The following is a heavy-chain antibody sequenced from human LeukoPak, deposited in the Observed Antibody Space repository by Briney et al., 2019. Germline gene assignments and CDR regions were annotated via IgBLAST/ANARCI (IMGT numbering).Heavy chain of an antibody. CDR2: ISSSSSYI. J-gene: IGHJ4*02. CDR3: AREGGSYYRPFDY. Sequence: GGSLRLSCAASGFTFSSYSMNWVRQAPGKGLEWVSSISSSSSYIYYADSVKGRFTISRDNAKNSLYLQMNSLRAEDTAVYYCAREGGSYYRPFDYWGQGTLVTVSS. CDR1: GFTFSSYS. V-gene: IGHV3-21*01. D-gene: IGHD1-26*01.